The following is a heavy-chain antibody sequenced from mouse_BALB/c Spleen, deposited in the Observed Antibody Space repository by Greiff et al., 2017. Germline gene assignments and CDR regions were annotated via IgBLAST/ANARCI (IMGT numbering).Heavy chain of an antibody. CDR3: ERGELGRDYAMDD. V-gene: IGHV3-1*02. CDR2: IHYSGST. Sequence: VQLPQSGPDLVTPSQSLSLTCTVTGYSITRGYSWHWLRPSPGNQLEWMGYIHYSGSTNYNPSLQSRISITRDTSKNQFFLQLNCVTTEDTATYDGERGELGRDYAMDDWGQGTSGTVSA. J-gene: IGHJ4*01. D-gene: IGHD4-1*01. CDR1: GYSITRGYS.